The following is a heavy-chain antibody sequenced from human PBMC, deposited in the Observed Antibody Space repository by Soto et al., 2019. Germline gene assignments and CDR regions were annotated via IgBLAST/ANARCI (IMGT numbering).Heavy chain of an antibody. V-gene: IGHV4-4*07. CDR3: ARDQGVAAAGITWFDP. Sequence: SETLSLTCTVSGASMNSYHWSWVRQPSGKGLEWIGHIHSSGSTNYNPSLKSRVTMSVDTSKNQFSLRLMSLTAADTAVYYCARDQGVAAAGITWFDPWGQGSLVTVSS. D-gene: IGHD6-13*01. CDR2: IHSSGST. J-gene: IGHJ5*02. CDR1: GASMNSYH.